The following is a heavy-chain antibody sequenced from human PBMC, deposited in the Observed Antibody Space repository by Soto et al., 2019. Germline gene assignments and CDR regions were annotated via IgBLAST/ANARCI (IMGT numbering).Heavy chain of an antibody. D-gene: IGHD6-6*01. Sequence: QVQLVESGGGVVQPGGSLRLSCAASGFTFSTYGMHWVRQAPGKGLEWVALIWYDGSNKHYGDSVKGRFTISRDNAKNTLYLQMNSLRVEDTAVYYCARDLYSSSYFVYWGQGILVTVSS. J-gene: IGHJ4*02. CDR2: IWYDGSNK. CDR1: GFTFSTYG. CDR3: ARDLYSSSYFVY. V-gene: IGHV3-33*01.